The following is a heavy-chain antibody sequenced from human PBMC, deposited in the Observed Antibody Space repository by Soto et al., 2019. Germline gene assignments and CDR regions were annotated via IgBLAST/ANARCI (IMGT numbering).Heavy chain of an antibody. Sequence: GGSLRLSCAASGFTFSGYWMHWIRRTPGKGLVWVSRINRDGTTTSYADSVKGRFTISRDTAKNTLHLQMNGLRVEDTAVYYCAREGAVYCTTASCLRPFDYWGQGTLVTVSS. V-gene: IGHV3-74*01. CDR2: INRDGTTT. J-gene: IGHJ4*02. CDR1: GFTFSGYW. D-gene: IGHD2-8*01. CDR3: AREGAVYCTTASCLRPFDY.